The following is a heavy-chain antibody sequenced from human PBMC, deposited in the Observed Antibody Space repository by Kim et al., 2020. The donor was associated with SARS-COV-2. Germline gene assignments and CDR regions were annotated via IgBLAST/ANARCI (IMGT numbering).Heavy chain of an antibody. Sequence: SETLSLTCTVSGGSISSSSYYWGWIRQPPGKGLEWIGSIYYSGSTYYNPSLKSRVTISVDTSKNQFSLKLSSVTAADTAVYYCARQFGLELMFRYWGQGTLVTVSS. V-gene: IGHV4-39*01. D-gene: IGHD1-7*01. CDR1: GGSISSSSYY. J-gene: IGHJ4*02. CDR2: IYYSGST. CDR3: ARQFGLELMFRY.